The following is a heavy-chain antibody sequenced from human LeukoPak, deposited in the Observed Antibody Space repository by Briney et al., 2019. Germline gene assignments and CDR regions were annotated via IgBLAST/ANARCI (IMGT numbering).Heavy chain of an antibody. CDR2: IYPCDSDT. CDR3: AKGGTDDFWSGYTLPGYFDY. Sequence: PGESLNISCNGSGYSFTSYWIGWVRQMPGKGLEWVGIIYPCDSDTRYRRSFQGQVPISADKSISTAYLQWSSLKASDTAMYYCAKGGTDDFWSGYTLPGYFDYWGQGTLVTVSS. CDR1: GYSFTSYW. D-gene: IGHD3-3*01. J-gene: IGHJ4*02. V-gene: IGHV5-51*03.